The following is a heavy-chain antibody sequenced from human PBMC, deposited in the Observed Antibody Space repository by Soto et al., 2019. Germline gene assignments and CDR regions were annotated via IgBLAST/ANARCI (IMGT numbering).Heavy chain of an antibody. CDR3: ARGGYFDSSNYLAY. D-gene: IGHD3-22*01. Sequence: GASVKVSCKASGYTFTSYGINWVRQAPGRGLEWMGWINPGNGNTKYSQQFQGRVIIDRDTSASTAYMELSSLRPEDTAVYYCARGGYFDSSNYLAYWGLGTPVTVSS. CDR2: INPGNGNT. V-gene: IGHV1-3*01. J-gene: IGHJ4*02. CDR1: GYTFTSYG.